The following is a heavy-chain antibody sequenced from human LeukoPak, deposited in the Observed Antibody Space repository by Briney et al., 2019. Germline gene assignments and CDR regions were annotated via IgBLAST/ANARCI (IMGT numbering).Heavy chain of an antibody. Sequence: SETLSLTCTVSGYSISSGYYWGWIRQPPGKGLEWIGSIYHSGSTNYNPSLNSRVTISVDTSKNQFSLKLSSVTAADTAVYYCARASMVRGVITRFDFDYWGQGTLVTVSS. D-gene: IGHD3-10*01. V-gene: IGHV4-38-2*02. CDR3: ARASMVRGVITRFDFDY. CDR2: IYHSGST. CDR1: GYSISSGYY. J-gene: IGHJ4*02.